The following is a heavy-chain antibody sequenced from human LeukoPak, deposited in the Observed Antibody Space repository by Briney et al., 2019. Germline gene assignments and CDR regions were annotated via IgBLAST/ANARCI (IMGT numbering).Heavy chain of an antibody. CDR1: GYTLTELS. J-gene: IGHJ4*02. D-gene: IGHD3-22*01. V-gene: IGHV1-24*01. CDR3: ATRTRITMIVALDY. Sequence: ASVKVSCKVSGYTLTELSMHWVRQAPGKGLEWMGGFDPEDGGTIYAQKFQGRVTMTEDTSTDTAYMELSSLRSEDTAVYYCATRTRITMIVALDYWGQGTLVTVSS. CDR2: FDPEDGGT.